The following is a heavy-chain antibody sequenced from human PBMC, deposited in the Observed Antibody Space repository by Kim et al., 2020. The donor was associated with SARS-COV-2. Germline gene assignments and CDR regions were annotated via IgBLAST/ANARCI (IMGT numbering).Heavy chain of an antibody. Sequence: YSPSFQGQVTISADKSITIAYLQRSSLKASDTAMYYCARGVAYSSSWFDYWGQGTLVTVSS. CDR3: ARGVAYSSSWFDY. D-gene: IGHD6-13*01. V-gene: IGHV5-51*01. J-gene: IGHJ4*02.